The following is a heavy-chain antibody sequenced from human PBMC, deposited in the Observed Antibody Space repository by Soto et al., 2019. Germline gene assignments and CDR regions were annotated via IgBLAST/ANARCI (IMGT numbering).Heavy chain of an antibody. D-gene: IGHD3-22*01. Sequence: ESGGGVVQPGRSLRLSCAASGFTFSTYAMHWVRQAPGKGLEWVAVISYDGSNKYYADSVKGRFTISRDNSKNTLYLQMNSLRAEDTAVYYCARGAYYYDSSGTTGYWGQGTLVTVSS. V-gene: IGHV3-30-3*01. CDR3: ARGAYYYDSSGTTGY. CDR1: GFTFSTYA. CDR2: ISYDGSNK. J-gene: IGHJ4*02.